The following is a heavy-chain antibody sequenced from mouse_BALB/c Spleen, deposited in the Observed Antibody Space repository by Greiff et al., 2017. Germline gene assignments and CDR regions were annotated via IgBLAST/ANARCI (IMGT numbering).Heavy chain of an antibody. D-gene: IGHD4-1*01. CDR2: ISSGGSYT. J-gene: IGHJ2*01. Sequence: EVNLVESGGDLVKPGGSLKLSCAASGFTFSSYGMSWVRQTPDKRLEWVATISSGGSYTYYPDSVKGRFTISRDNAKNTLYLQMSSLKSEDTAMYYCARDWDYFDYWGQGTTLTVSS. CDR3: ARDWDYFDY. V-gene: IGHV5-6*01. CDR1: GFTFSSYG.